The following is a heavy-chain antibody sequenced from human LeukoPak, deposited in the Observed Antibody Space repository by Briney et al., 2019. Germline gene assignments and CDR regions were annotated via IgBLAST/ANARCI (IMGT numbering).Heavy chain of an antibody. CDR3: ARPDTAMVRGYYFDY. V-gene: IGHV3-21*01. Sequence: GGSLRLSCAASGFTFSSYSMNWVRQAPGKGLEWVSSISSSSSYVYYADSVKGRFTISRDNAKNSLCLQMNSLRAEDTAVYYCARPDTAMVRGYYFDYWGQGTLVTVSS. CDR2: ISSSSSYV. D-gene: IGHD5-18*01. CDR1: GFTFSSYS. J-gene: IGHJ4*02.